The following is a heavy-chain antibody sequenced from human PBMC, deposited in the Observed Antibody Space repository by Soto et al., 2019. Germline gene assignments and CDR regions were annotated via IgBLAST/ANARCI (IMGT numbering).Heavy chain of an antibody. J-gene: IGHJ6*02. Sequence: PGGSLRLSCAASGFTVSSNYMSWVRQAPGKGLEWVSVIYSGGSTYYADSVKGRFTTSRDNSKNTLYLQMNSLRAEDTAVYYCARTLVTVPKGRYYYGMDVWGQGTTVTVSS. V-gene: IGHV3-53*01. CDR3: ARTLVTVPKGRYYYGMDV. D-gene: IGHD4-17*01. CDR2: IYSGGST. CDR1: GFTVSSNY.